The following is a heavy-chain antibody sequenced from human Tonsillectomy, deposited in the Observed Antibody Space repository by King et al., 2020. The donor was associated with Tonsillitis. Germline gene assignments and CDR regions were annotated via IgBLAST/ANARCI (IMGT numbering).Heavy chain of an antibody. J-gene: IGHJ6*03. CDR3: SRGPRVLDNSMAV. V-gene: IGHV4-34*01. D-gene: IGHD4/OR15-4a*01. Sequence: VQLQQWGAGLLKPSETLSLTCAVYGGSFSGYYWNWIRQPPGKGLEWIGEINHSGSTNYNPSLKSRVTISVDTSKNQFSLKLTSVTAADPAVYSCSRGPRVLDNSMAVWGKGTTVTVSS. CDR1: GGSFSGYY. CDR2: INHSGST.